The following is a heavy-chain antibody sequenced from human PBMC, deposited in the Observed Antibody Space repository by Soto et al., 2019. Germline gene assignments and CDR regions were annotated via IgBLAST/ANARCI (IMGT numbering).Heavy chain of an antibody. D-gene: IGHD4-17*01. CDR2: INHSGST. Sequence: PSETLSLTCAVYGGSFSGYYWSWIRQPPGKGLEWIGEINHSGSTNYNPSLKSRVTISVDTSKNQFSLKLSSVTAADTAVYYCARRLYGGNSRGERYFDYWGQGTLVTVSS. CDR3: ARRLYGGNSRGERYFDY. V-gene: IGHV4-34*01. J-gene: IGHJ4*02. CDR1: GGSFSGYY.